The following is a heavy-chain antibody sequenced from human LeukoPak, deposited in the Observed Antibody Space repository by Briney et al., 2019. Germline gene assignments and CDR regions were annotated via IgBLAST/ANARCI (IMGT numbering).Heavy chain of an antibody. Sequence: PSETLSLTCSVSGDSISSSGYYWDWIRQPPGKGLEWIGSIHRSGNTNYNPSLKSRVTMSVDTSKNQFSLKLSSVTAADTAVYYCARDALAAGKVNFDYWGQGTLVTVSS. CDR2: IHRSGNT. CDR1: GDSISSSGYY. J-gene: IGHJ4*02. V-gene: IGHV4-39*07. CDR3: ARDALAAGKVNFDY. D-gene: IGHD6-13*01.